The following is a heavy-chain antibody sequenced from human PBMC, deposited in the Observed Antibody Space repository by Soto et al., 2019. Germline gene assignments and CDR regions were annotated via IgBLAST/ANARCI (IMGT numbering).Heavy chain of an antibody. CDR3: AREGYCSSTSCRRSNWFDP. Sequence: SQTLSLTFAISGDSVSSNSSAWNWIRQSPSRGLEWLGRTYYRSKWYNDYAVSVKSRITINPDTSKNQFSLQLNSVTPEDTAVYYCAREGYCSSTSCRRSNWFDPWGQGTMVTVSS. J-gene: IGHJ5*02. CDR1: GDSVSSNSSA. D-gene: IGHD2-2*01. CDR2: TYYRSKWYN. V-gene: IGHV6-1*01.